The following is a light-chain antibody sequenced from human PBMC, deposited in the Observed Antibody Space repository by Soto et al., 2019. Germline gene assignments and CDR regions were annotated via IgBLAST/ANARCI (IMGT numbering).Light chain of an antibody. J-gene: IGLJ1*01. CDR3: VSWDDSLSGLV. Sequence: QSALTQPASVSGSPGQSITISCTGTSSDVGGYKYVSWYQQHPGKAPKLMIYEVSNRPSGVSNRFSGSKSGNTASLTISGLQAVDEADYYCVSWDDSLSGLVFGTGTKLTVL. V-gene: IGLV2-14*01. CDR1: SSDVGGYKY. CDR2: EVS.